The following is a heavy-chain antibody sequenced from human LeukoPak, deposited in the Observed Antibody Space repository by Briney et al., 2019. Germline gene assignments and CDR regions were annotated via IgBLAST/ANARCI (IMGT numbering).Heavy chain of an antibody. J-gene: IGHJ6*03. Sequence: ASVKVSSKASGYTFTGYYMHWVRQAPGQGLEWMGRINPNSGGTNYAQKFQGRVTMTRDTSISTAYMELGRLRSDDTAVYYCARYRSSVLAHYYYYYMDVWGKGTTVTVSS. D-gene: IGHD3-3*01. V-gene: IGHV1-2*06. CDR3: ARYRSSVLAHYYYYYMDV. CDR2: INPNSGGT. CDR1: GYTFTGYY.